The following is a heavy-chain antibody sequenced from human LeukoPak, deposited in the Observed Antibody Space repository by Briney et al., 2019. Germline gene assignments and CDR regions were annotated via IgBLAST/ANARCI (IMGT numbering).Heavy chain of an antibody. CDR3: AKDTRYGSETFGAFDI. CDR1: GFTFSNYA. Sequence: GGSLRLSCAASGFTFSNYAMSWVRQAPAKGLEWVSGTSGGGGDTSYADSVNGRFTISRDNSKNTLYLHMNSLRAEDTAVYYCAKDTRYGSETFGAFDIWGQGTMITVSS. CDR2: TSGGGGDT. J-gene: IGHJ3*02. D-gene: IGHD3-10*01. V-gene: IGHV3-23*01.